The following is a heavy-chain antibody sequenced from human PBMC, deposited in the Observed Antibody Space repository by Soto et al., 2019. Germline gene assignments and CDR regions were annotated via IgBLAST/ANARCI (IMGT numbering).Heavy chain of an antibody. V-gene: IGHV4-31*03. CDR1: GGSISSGGYY. CDR2: IYYSGVT. CDR3: ARDGRYYDFWSGYYDYGMDV. D-gene: IGHD3-3*01. Sequence: SETLSLTCTVSGGSISSGGYYWSWIRQHPGKGLEWIGYIYYSGVTYYNPSLKSRVTISVDTSKNQFSLKLSSVTAADTAVYYCARDGRYYDFWSGYYDYGMDVWGQGTTVTVSS. J-gene: IGHJ6*02.